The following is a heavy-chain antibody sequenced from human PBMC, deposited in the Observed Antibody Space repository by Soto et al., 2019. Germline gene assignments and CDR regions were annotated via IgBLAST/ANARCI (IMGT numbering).Heavy chain of an antibody. J-gene: IGHJ4*02. Sequence: SVKVSCKASGGTFSSYAISWVRQAPGQGLEWMGGIIPIFGTANYAQKFQGRVTITADKSTSTAYMELSSLRSEDTAVYYCARGNYDYVWESYRPDYWGQGTLVTASS. CDR2: IIPIFGTA. V-gene: IGHV1-69*06. CDR3: ARGNYDYVWESYRPDY. D-gene: IGHD3-16*02. CDR1: GGTFSSYA.